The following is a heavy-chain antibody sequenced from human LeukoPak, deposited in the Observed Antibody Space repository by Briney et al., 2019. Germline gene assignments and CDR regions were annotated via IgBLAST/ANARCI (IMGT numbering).Heavy chain of an antibody. V-gene: IGHV4-61*01. CDR3: ARSPSSSWPRVFDY. CDR1: GGSVSSGNYY. CDR2: RHYSGST. Sequence: PSETLSLTCTVSGGSVSSGNYYWSWIRQPPGKGLEWIGYRHYSGSTNYNPSLKSRVTISVDTSKNQFSLKLSSVTAADTAVYYCARSPSSSWPRVFDYWGQGTLVTVSS. D-gene: IGHD6-13*01. J-gene: IGHJ4*02.